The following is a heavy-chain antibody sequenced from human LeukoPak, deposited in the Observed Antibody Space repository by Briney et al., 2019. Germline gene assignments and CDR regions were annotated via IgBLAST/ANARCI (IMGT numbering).Heavy chain of an antibody. CDR3: ARAPSEIGGYYPEYFRH. Sequence: GGSLRLSCAASGFTFSSYWMHWVRQARGKGLVWVSCIKSDGSTNYADSVKGRFTISRDNAKNTVSLQMNSLRAEDTGVYYCARAPSEIGGYYPEYFRHWGQGTLVTVSS. CDR1: GFTFSSYW. CDR2: IKSDGST. V-gene: IGHV3-74*01. D-gene: IGHD3-22*01. J-gene: IGHJ1*01.